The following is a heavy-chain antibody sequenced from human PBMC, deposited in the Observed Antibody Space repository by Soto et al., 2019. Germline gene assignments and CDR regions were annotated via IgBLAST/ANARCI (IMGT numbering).Heavy chain of an antibody. V-gene: IGHV3-30*18. Sequence: LRLSCAASGFTFSSYGMHWVRQAPFKGLEWVAVISYDGSNKYYADSVKGRFTISRDNSKNTLYLQMNSLRAEDTAVYYCAKEGAYGDYANYYGMDVWGQGTTVTVSS. CDR1: GFTFSSYG. CDR3: AKEGAYGDYANYYGMDV. D-gene: IGHD4-17*01. CDR2: ISYDGSNK. J-gene: IGHJ6*02.